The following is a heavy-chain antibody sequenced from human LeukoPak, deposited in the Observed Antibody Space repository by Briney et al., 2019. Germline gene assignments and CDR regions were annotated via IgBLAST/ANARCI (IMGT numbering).Heavy chain of an antibody. V-gene: IGHV1-69*04. CDR2: IIPILGIA. Sequence: SVKVSCKASGGTFSSYAIGWVRQAPGQGLEWMGRIIPILGIANYAQKFQGRVTITTDESTSTAYMELSSLRSEDTAVYYCARSPRVVPAAIDYWGQGTLVTVSS. CDR3: ARSPRVVPAAIDY. CDR1: GGTFSSYA. J-gene: IGHJ4*02. D-gene: IGHD2-2*01.